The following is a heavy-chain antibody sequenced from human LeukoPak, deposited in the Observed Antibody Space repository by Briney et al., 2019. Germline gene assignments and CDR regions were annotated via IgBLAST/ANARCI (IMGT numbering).Heavy chain of an antibody. Sequence: GGSLRLSCAASGSTFSNAWMNWVRQAPGKGLEWVGRIKSKTDGGTTDYAAPVKGRFTISRDDSKNTLYLQMNSLKTEDTAVYYCTTDMKDGYNLDYWGQGTLVTVSS. CDR1: GSTFSNAW. V-gene: IGHV3-15*07. CDR3: TTDMKDGYNLDY. CDR2: IKSKTDGGTT. D-gene: IGHD5-24*01. J-gene: IGHJ4*02.